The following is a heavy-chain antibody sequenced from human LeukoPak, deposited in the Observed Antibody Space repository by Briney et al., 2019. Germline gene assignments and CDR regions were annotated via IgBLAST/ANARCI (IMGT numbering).Heavy chain of an antibody. J-gene: IGHJ6*03. Sequence: SETLSLTCTVSGSSISSYYWSWIRQPAGKGLGWIGRIYTSGSINYNPSLKSRVTISVDKSNNQFSLKLSSVTAADTAVYYCARETGPYYSYYMDVWGKGTTVTVSS. CDR3: ARETGPYYSYYMDV. CDR1: GSSISSYY. CDR2: IYTSGSI. D-gene: IGHD4-11*01. V-gene: IGHV4-4*07.